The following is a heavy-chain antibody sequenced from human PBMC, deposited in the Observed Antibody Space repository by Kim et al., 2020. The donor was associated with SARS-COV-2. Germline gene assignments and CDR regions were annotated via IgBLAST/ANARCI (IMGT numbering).Heavy chain of an antibody. J-gene: IGHJ6*02. D-gene: IGHD2-15*01. CDR1: GFTFSSYG. V-gene: IGHV3-33*01. CDR2: IWYDGSNK. CDR3: ARDPRYCSGGSCFLYYYYGMDV. Sequence: GGSLRLSCAASGFTFSSYGMHWVRQAPGKGLEWVAVIWYDGSNKYYADSVKGRFTISRDNSKNTLYLQMNSLRAEDTAVYYCARDPRYCSGGSCFLYYYYGMDVWGQGTTVTVSS.